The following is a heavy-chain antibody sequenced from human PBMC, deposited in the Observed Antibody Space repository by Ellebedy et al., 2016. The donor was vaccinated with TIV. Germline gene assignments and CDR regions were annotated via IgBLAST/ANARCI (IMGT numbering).Heavy chain of an antibody. J-gene: IGHJ4*02. Sequence: GESLKISCAASGFSLSTYWMDWVRQAPGKGLVWVSRISSDGSSTTYADSEKGRCTISRDNAENTLYLQMNSLRAEDTAVYYCARVRYYDDFWGQGTLVTVSS. CDR1: GFSLSTYW. CDR3: ARVRYYDDF. CDR2: ISSDGSST. V-gene: IGHV3-74*01.